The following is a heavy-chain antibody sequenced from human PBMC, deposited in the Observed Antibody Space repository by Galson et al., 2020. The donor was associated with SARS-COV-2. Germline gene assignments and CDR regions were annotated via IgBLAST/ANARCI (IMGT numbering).Heavy chain of an antibody. D-gene: IGHD2-15*01. CDR1: GFTFSSYE. CDR2: ISSRSSTI. Sequence: GESLKISCSASGFTFSSYEMMWVRQAPGKGLEWISYISSRSSTIYYADSVKGRFTISRDNAKNSLYLQMNSLRAEDTAVYYCARRIGYCNGGSCIYGLDVWGQGTTVTVSS. V-gene: IGHV3-48*03. J-gene: IGHJ6*02. CDR3: ARRIGYCNGGSCIYGLDV.